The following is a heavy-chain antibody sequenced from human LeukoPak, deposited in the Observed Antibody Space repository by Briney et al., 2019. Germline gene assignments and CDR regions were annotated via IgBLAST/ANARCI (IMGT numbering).Heavy chain of an antibody. J-gene: IGHJ4*02. Sequence: PSETLSLTCTVSGGSISGYYWSWIRQPPGKELEWIGYIYYSGSTNYNPSLKSRVTISADTSKDQFSLKLASVTAADTAVYYCATGYSSTWYYFDYWGQGTLVTVSS. CDR2: IYYSGST. D-gene: IGHD6-13*01. CDR3: ATGYSSTWYYFDY. CDR1: GGSISGYY. V-gene: IGHV4-59*01.